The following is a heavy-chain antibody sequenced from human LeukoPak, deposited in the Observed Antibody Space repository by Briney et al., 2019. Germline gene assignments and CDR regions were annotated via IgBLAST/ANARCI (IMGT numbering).Heavy chain of an antibody. Sequence: GGSLRLSCAASGFTFDAYAMNWVRQAPGKGLEWLSYITSSSSTIYYADSVKGRFTISRDNDKNSLYLKMNSMRAEDTAVYYCAREGIIWGTYRYFDYWGQGTLVTVSS. CDR3: AREGIIWGTYRYFDY. D-gene: IGHD3-16*02. J-gene: IGHJ4*02. CDR2: ITSSSSTI. CDR1: GFTFDAYA. V-gene: IGHV3-48*01.